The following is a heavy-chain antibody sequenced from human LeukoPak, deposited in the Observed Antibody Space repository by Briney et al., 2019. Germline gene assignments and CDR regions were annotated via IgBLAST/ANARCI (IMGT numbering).Heavy chain of an antibody. CDR1: GDSITSSSYY. CDR3: AASGMTTVTFFDN. CDR2: VYSYSGGT. Sequence: NPSETLSLTCTVTGDSITSSSYYWGWIRQPPRMGLEWIGTVYSYSGGTYYNPSLKSRVTVSVDTSKNQFSLKVTSVTAADTAIYYCAASGMTTVTFFDNWGQGTLATVSS. V-gene: IGHV4-39*01. D-gene: IGHD4-17*01. J-gene: IGHJ4*02.